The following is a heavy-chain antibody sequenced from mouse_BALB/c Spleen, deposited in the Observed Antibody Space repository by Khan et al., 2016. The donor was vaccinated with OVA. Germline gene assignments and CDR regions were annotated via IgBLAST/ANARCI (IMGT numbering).Heavy chain of an antibody. CDR2: IWGDGST. CDR3: SRDYYVNFREARDY. V-gene: IGHV2-6-7*01. Sequence: QMQLEESGPGLVAPSQSLSLTCTVSGFSLNGYGVNWVRQPPGKGLEWLGMIWGDGSTDYNYALKSRLSISKDKSKSPVFLKMNSLQTDDTAMYDCSRDYYVNFREARDYWGQGTSVTGSS. J-gene: IGHJ4*01. D-gene: IGHD2-1*01. CDR1: GFSLNGYG.